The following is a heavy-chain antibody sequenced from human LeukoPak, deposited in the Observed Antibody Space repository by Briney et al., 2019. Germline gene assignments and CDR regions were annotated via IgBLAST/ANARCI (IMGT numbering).Heavy chain of an antibody. V-gene: IGHV3-23*01. CDR1: GFTFSSYS. CDR2: ISGSGSTT. CDR3: TTALYDWNDVNY. J-gene: IGHJ4*02. Sequence: GGSLRLSCAASGFTFSSYSMNWVRQAPGKGLEWVSAISGSGSTTYYADSVKGRFTISREDSKNTLYLQMNSLKTEDTAVYYCTTALYDWNDVNYWGQGTLVTVSS. D-gene: IGHD1-1*01.